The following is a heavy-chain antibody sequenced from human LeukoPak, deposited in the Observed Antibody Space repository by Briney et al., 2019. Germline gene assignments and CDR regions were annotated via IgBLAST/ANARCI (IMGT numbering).Heavy chain of an antibody. Sequence: PGGSLRLSCAASGFTFSSYSMNWVRQAPGKGLEWVSSISSSSSYIYYADSVKGRLTISRDNAKNSLYLQMNSLRAEDTAVYYCARELRRGERLAVAGTGGFDYWGQGTLVTVSS. CDR1: GFTFSSYS. D-gene: IGHD6-19*01. CDR3: ARELRRGERLAVAGTGGFDY. CDR2: ISSSSSYI. J-gene: IGHJ4*02. V-gene: IGHV3-21*01.